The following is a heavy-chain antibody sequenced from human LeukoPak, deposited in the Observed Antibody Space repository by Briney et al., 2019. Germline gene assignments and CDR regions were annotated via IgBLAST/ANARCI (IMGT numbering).Heavy chain of an antibody. CDR3: ARGIGSGYTDD. Sequence: PSETLSLTCTVSGGSISSSTFYWGWIRQPPGKGLEWIGSLYYSGSTYYNPSLKSRVTISVDTSKNHFSLKLTSVTAADTAVYYCARGIGSGYTDDWGHGTLVTVSS. J-gene: IGHJ4*01. CDR2: LYYSGST. CDR1: GGSISSSTFY. D-gene: IGHD3-22*01. V-gene: IGHV4-39*07.